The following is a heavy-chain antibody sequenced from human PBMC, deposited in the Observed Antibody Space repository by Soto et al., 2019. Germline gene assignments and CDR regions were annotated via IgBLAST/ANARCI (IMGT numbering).Heavy chain of an antibody. CDR2: IYHSGTT. CDR3: AKEVVVVPGAIRGYGLDV. D-gene: IGHD2-2*02. J-gene: IGHJ6*02. Sequence: PSETLSLTCAVSGGSLSSPNWWSWVRQSPGKGLEWIGEIYHSGTTNYNPSLKSRVTISLEKSKNQFSLKVTSVTAADTAMYYCAKEVVVVPGAIRGYGLDVWGPGTTVTVSS. CDR1: GGSLSSPNW. V-gene: IGHV4-4*02.